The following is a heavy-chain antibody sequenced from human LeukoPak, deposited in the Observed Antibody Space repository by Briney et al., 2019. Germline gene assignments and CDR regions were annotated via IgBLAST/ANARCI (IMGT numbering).Heavy chain of an antibody. CDR1: GFTFSSYA. CDR2: ISYDGSNK. CDR3: ARDDYGDYPFDY. D-gene: IGHD4-17*01. J-gene: IGHJ4*02. Sequence: GRSLRLSCAASGFTFSSYAMHWVRQAPGKGLEWVAVISYDGSNKYYADSVKGRFTISRDNSKNTLYLQMNSLRAEDTAVYYCARDDYGDYPFDYWGQGTLVTVSS. V-gene: IGHV3-30-3*01.